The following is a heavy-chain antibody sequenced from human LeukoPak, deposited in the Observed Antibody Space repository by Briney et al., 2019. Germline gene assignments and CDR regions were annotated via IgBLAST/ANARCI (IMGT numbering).Heavy chain of an antibody. CDR1: GASITSGDHY. J-gene: IGHJ4*02. D-gene: IGHD3-16*02. V-gene: IGHV4-30-4*08. CDR3: AREYIWGTYRYLDY. CDR2: IYYSGTD. Sequence: PSQTLSLTCTVSGASITSGDHYWSWIRQPPGKGLDWIGHIYYSGTDYYKSSLESRVTIPVDMSKNQLSLRLSSVTAADTAVYYCAREYIWGTYRYLDYWGQGTLVTVSS.